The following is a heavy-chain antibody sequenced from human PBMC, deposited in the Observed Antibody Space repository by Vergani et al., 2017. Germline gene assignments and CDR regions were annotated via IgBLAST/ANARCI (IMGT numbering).Heavy chain of an antibody. CDR1: GGSISSSSYY. J-gene: IGHJ4*02. D-gene: IGHD2-15*01. Sequence: QLQLQESGPGLVKPSETLSLTCTVSGGSISSSSYYWGWIRQPPGKGLVWIGSIYYSGSTYYNPSLKSRVTISVDTSKKQFSLKLSSVTAADTAVYYCALIGGGCSGGSCYHIDYWGQGTLVTVSS. CDR3: ALIGGGCSGGSCYHIDY. V-gene: IGHV4-39*01. CDR2: IYYSGST.